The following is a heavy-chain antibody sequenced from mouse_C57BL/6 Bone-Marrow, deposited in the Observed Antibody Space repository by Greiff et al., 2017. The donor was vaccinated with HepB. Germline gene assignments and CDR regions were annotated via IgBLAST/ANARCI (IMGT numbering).Heavy chain of an antibody. V-gene: IGHV5-6*01. CDR2: ISSGGSYT. J-gene: IGHJ2*01. CDR1: GFTFSSYG. CDR3: ARQAFFDY. Sequence: VQLKESGGDLVKPGGSLKLSCAASGFTFSSYGMSWVRQTPDKRLEWVATISSGGSYTYYPDSVKGRFTISRDNAKNTLYLQMSSLKSEDTAMYYCARQAFFDYWGQGTTLTVSS.